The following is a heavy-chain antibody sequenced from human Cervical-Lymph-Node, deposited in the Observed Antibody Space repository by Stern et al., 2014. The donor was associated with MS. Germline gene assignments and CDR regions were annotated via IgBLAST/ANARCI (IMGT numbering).Heavy chain of an antibody. CDR2: IIPILNSA. CDR3: ARTVSGWLYYLDY. Sequence: VQLLESGAEVKKPGSSVKVSCKASGGSFSSYVISWVRQAPGQGLEWMGGIIPILNSANFAEKFQGRVTITADESSRTAFMELSRLRYEDTAVYYCARTVSGWLYYLDYWGQGTQVTVSS. V-gene: IGHV1-69*01. CDR1: GGSFSSYV. D-gene: IGHD6-19*01. J-gene: IGHJ4*02.